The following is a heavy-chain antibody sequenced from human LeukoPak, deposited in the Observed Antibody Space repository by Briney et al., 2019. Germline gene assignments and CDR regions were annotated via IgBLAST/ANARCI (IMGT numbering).Heavy chain of an antibody. D-gene: IGHD2-15*01. CDR2: INTDGSEK. Sequence: PGGSLSLSCAASGFSFSNYWMSWVRQAPGKGLEWVAKINTDGSEKKYADSVKGRFTISRDNPKNSVYLQMSSLRGEDTAVYYCTRDSWWSLDYWGQGTLLTVAS. CDR3: TRDSWWSLDY. J-gene: IGHJ4*02. CDR1: GFSFSNYW. V-gene: IGHV3-7*04.